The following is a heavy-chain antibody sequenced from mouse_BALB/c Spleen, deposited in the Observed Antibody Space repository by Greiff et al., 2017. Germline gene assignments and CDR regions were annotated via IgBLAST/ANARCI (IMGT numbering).Heavy chain of an antibody. CDR1: GFTFTDYY. D-gene: IGHD1-1*01. V-gene: IGHV7-3*02. CDR3: ARGTYYGAMDY. J-gene: IGHJ4*01. CDR2: IRNKANGYTT. Sequence: EVKVEESGGGLVQPGGSLRLSCATSGFTFTDYYMSWVRQPPGKALEWLGFIRNKANGYTTEYSASVKGRFTISRDNSQSILYLQMNTLRAEDSATYYCARGTYYGAMDYWGQGTSVTVSS.